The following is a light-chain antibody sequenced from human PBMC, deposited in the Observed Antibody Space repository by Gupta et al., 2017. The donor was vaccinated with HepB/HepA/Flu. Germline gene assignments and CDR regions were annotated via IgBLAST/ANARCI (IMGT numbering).Light chain of an antibody. J-gene: IGLJ1*01. Sequence: QSDLTQPRSASGSPGQSVTISCTGTNNDVGGYNYNSWYQLLSDKAPKLIIYDVNTRPSGVPQRISGSRSGNTASLTISGLQAEDEGDYYCCSYVVPYNYVFGSGTTVTVL. CDR1: NNDVGGYNY. CDR3: CSYVVPYNYV. V-gene: IGLV2-11*01. CDR2: DVN.